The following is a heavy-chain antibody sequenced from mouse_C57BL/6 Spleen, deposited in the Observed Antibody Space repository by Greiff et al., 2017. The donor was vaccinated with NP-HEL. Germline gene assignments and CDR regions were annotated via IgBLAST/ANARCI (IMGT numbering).Heavy chain of an antibody. D-gene: IGHD1-2*01. J-gene: IGHJ3*01. CDR1: GFTFSDYY. Sequence: EVQLVESEGGLVQPGSSMKLSCTASGFTFSDYYMAWVRQVPEKGLEWVANINYDGSSTYYLDSLKSRFIISRDNAKNIRYLQMSSLTSEDTATYYWASGSTFAYWGQGTLVTVSA. V-gene: IGHV5-16*01. CDR2: INYDGSST. CDR3: ASGSTFAY.